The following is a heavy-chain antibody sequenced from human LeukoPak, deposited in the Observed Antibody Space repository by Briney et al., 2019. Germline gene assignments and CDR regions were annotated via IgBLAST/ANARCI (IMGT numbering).Heavy chain of an antibody. V-gene: IGHV1-2*02. J-gene: IGHJ1*01. D-gene: IGHD1-26*01. CDR1: GYTFTGYF. Sequence: ASVKVSCKTSGYTFTGYFMHWVRQAPGQGLEWMGWMNPNSGGTNYAQTFQGRVTMTRDTSISTAYMELTDLTSDDTAVYYCAQRTDGGTYSEGWGQGTLVTVSS. CDR2: MNPNSGGT. CDR3: AQRTDGGTYSEG.